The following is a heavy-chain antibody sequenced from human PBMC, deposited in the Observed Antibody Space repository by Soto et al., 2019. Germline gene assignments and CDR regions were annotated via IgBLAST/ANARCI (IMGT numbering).Heavy chain of an antibody. J-gene: IGHJ4*02. Sequence: PGGSLRLSCASSGFTFNTYWMHWVRQAPGKGLVWVSRINSDGSSTFYADSVKGRFTISRDNAKNTLYLQMNSLRAEDTAVYYCVSSLLPPSDYWGQGTLVTVSS. CDR2: INSDGSST. CDR1: GFTFNTYW. CDR3: VSSLLPPSDY. V-gene: IGHV3-74*01. D-gene: IGHD3-10*01.